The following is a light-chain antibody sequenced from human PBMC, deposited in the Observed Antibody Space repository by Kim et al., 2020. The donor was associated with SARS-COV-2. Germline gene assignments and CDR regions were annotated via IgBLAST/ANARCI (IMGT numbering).Light chain of an antibody. J-gene: IGLJ3*02. Sequence: SSELTQYPAVSVALGQTVMITCQGDSLRNYYASWYQQRPGQAPKLLIYGKNSRPSGISDRFSGSTSGNTASLTITATQAEDEADYFCNSRDTSGDNVMLFGGGTQLTVL. CDR3: NSRDTSGDNVML. CDR1: SLRNYY. V-gene: IGLV3-19*01. CDR2: GKN.